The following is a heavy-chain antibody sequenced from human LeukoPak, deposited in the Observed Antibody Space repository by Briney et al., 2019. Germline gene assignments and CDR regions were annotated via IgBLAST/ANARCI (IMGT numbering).Heavy chain of an antibody. CDR3: ARGRDLFDS. CDR1: GFTFNTYS. Sequence: PGGSLRLSCVASGFTFNTYSMKWFRQAPGKGLEWISYTSSSSATIFYADSVKGRFTISRDNAKDSLYLQMNSLRAKDTAVYYCARGRDLFDSWGQGTLVIVSS. CDR2: TSSSSATI. V-gene: IGHV3-48*04. J-gene: IGHJ4*02.